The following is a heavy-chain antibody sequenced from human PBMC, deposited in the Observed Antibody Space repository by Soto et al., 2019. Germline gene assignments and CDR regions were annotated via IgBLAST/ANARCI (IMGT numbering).Heavy chain of an antibody. CDR3: ARGRSITPPGYYYYGMDV. CDR1: GGSFSGYY. V-gene: IGHV4-34*01. D-gene: IGHD1-20*01. Sequence: SETLSLTCAVYGGSFSGYYWSWIRQPPGKGLEWIGEINHSGSTNYNPSLKSRVTISVDTSKNQFSLKLSSVTAADTAVYYCARGRSITPPGYYYYGMDVWGQGTTVTVSS. CDR2: INHSGST. J-gene: IGHJ6*02.